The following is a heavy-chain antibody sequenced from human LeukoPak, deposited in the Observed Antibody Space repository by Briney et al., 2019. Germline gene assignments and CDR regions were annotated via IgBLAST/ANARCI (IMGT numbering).Heavy chain of an antibody. CDR2: INIGNGNT. D-gene: IGHD2-21*01. CDR3: ARRLGRSFDY. J-gene: IGHJ4*02. Sequence: GASVKVSCEASGYTFINHAIHWVRQAPGQRLEWMGWINIGNGNTKYSQNFQGRITITRDTSATAAYMDLSGLRSEDTAMYYCARRLGRSFDYWGQGTLVTVSS. CDR1: GYTFINHA. V-gene: IGHV1-3*04.